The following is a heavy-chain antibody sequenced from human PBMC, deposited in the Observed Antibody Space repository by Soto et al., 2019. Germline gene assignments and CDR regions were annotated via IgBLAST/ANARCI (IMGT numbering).Heavy chain of an antibody. Sequence: GAPVKVSCKASGYTFTSYDSNWVLKATGQGLEWMGWMNPNRGNTGYAQKFQGRVTMTRNTSISTAYMELSSLRSEDTAVYYCARARRIVVVTAESPYFQHWGQGTLVTVPS. CDR2: MNPNRGNT. J-gene: IGHJ1*01. CDR1: GYTFTSYD. V-gene: IGHV1-8*01. D-gene: IGHD2-21*02. CDR3: ARARRIVVVTAESPYFQH.